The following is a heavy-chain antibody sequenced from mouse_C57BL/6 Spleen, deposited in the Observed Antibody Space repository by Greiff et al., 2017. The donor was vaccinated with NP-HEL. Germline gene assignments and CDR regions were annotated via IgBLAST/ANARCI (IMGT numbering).Heavy chain of an antibody. D-gene: IGHD1-1*01. CDR2: ISYDGSN. Sequence: DVQLVESGPGLVKPSQSLSLTCSVTGYSITSGYYWNWIRQFPGNKLEWMGYISYDGSNNYNPSLKNRISITRDTSKNQFFLKLNSVTTEDTATYYCAREALRDFDYWGQGTTLTVSS. V-gene: IGHV3-6*01. CDR3: AREALRDFDY. J-gene: IGHJ2*01. CDR1: GYSITSGYY.